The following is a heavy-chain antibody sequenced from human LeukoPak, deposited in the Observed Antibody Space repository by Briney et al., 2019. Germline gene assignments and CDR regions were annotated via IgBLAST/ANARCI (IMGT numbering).Heavy chain of an antibody. CDR2: FDPEDGET. CDR3: ATAELERPGDNWFDP. V-gene: IGHV1-24*01. CDR1: GYTLTELS. D-gene: IGHD1-1*01. Sequence: ASVKVSCKVSGYTLTELSMHWVRQAPGKGLEWMGGFDPEDGETIYAQKFQGRVTMTEDTSTDTAYMELSSLRSEDTAVYYCATAELERPGDNWFDPWGQGTLVTVSS. J-gene: IGHJ5*02.